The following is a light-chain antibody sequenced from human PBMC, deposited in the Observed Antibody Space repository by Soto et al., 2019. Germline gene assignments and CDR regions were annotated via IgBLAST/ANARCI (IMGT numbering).Light chain of an antibody. CDR2: AAS. CDR1: QSISNF. J-gene: IGKJ1*01. Sequence: DIPMTQCPSSLSASLGDRVTITCRASQSISNFLNWFQHKPGKAPKVLISAASTLQSGVPPRFSGSVSGTDFTLTISSLQPEDSAVYYCQQYNKWPRTFGQGTKVDIK. CDR3: QQYNKWPRT. V-gene: IGKV1-39*01.